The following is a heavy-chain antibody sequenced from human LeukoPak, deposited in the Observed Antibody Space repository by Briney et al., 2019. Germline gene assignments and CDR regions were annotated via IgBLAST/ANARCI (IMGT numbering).Heavy chain of an antibody. CDR3: ARHRGEYGDYGGWFDP. D-gene: IGHD4-17*01. J-gene: IGHJ5*02. CDR2: IYYSGST. Sequence: SETLSLTGTGSGGSISSYYWSWLRQPPGKGLEWIGYIYYSGSTNYNPPLKSRVTISVDTSKNQFSLKLSSVTAADTAVYYCARHRGEYGDYGGWFDPWGQGTLVTVSS. V-gene: IGHV4-59*08. CDR1: GGSISSYY.